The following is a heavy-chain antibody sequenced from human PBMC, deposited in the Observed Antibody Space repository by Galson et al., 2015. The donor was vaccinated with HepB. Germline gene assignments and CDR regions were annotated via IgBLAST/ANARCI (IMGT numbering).Heavy chain of an antibody. CDR3: ARVGGCSGGTCYSFDY. CDR2: INTNTGNP. J-gene: IGHJ4*02. Sequence: SVKVSCKASGYTFTNYAMNWVRQAPGQGLEWMGWINTNTGNPTYAQGSTGRFVFSLDTSVSTAYLQISSLKAEDTAVYYCARVGGCSGGTCYSFDYWGQGTLVTVSS. D-gene: IGHD2-15*01. CDR1: GYTFTNYA. V-gene: IGHV7-4-1*02.